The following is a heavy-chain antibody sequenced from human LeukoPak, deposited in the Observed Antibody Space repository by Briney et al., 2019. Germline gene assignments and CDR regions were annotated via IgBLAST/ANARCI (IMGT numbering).Heavy chain of an antibody. D-gene: IGHD3-3*01. CDR1: GGSFSGYY. J-gene: IGHJ4*02. Sequence: PSETLSLTCAVYGGSFSGYYWSWIRQPPGKGLEWIGEINHSGSTNYNPSLKSRVTISVDTSKNQFSLKLSSVTAADTAVYYCARRDAYYDFWSGYYFDYWGQGTLVTISS. CDR2: INHSGST. CDR3: ARRDAYYDFWSGYYFDY. V-gene: IGHV4-34*01.